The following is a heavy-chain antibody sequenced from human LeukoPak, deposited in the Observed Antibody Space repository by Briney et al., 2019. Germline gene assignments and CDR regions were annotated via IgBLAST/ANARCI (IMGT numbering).Heavy chain of an antibody. CDR3: ARFRSSSWYSVFWEVDNWFDP. CDR2: ISAYNGNT. D-gene: IGHD6-13*01. Sequence: ASVKVSCKASGYTFTSYGISWVRQAPGQGLEWMGWISAYNGNTNYAQKLQGRVTMTTDTSTSTAYMELRSLRSDDTAVYCCARFRSSSWYSVFWEVDNWFDPWGQGTLVTVSS. J-gene: IGHJ5*02. CDR1: GYTFTSYG. V-gene: IGHV1-18*01.